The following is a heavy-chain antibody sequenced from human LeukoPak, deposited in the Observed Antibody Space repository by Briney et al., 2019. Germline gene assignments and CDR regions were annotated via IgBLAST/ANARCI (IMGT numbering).Heavy chain of an antibody. Sequence: ASVKVSCKASGYIFTGYYMHWVRQAPGQGLEWMGWINPNSGGTNYAQKFQGRVTMTRDTSISTAYMELSRLRSDDMAVYYCARVTYYDSSGLIDYWGQGTLVTVSS. D-gene: IGHD3-22*01. CDR3: ARVTYYDSSGLIDY. CDR2: INPNSGGT. J-gene: IGHJ4*02. CDR1: GYIFTGYY. V-gene: IGHV1-2*02.